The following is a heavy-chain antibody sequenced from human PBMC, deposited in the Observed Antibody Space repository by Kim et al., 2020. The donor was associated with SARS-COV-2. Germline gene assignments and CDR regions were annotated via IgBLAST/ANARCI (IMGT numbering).Heavy chain of an antibody. V-gene: IGHV3-30*07. J-gene: IGHJ4*02. CDR3: ARDWVVPAAITTALDY. Sequence: SVKGRFTISRDNSKNTLYLQMNSLRAEDTAVYYCARDWVVPAAITTALDYWGQGTLVTVSS. D-gene: IGHD2-2*01.